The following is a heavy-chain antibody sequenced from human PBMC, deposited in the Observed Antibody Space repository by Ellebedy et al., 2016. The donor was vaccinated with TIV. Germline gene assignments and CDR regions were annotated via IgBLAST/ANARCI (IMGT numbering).Heavy chain of an antibody. V-gene: IGHV3-30-3*01. Sequence: GESLKISCAASGFTFNSYAMHWVRQAPDKGLEWVAVISYDGSSKYYADSVKGRFTISRDNSMTTLYLEMNSLRAEDTAVYYCARDLDKSSGWYGGAAYWGQGTLVTVSS. CDR1: GFTFNSYA. CDR2: ISYDGSSK. J-gene: IGHJ4*02. CDR3: ARDLDKSSGWYGGAAY. D-gene: IGHD6-19*01.